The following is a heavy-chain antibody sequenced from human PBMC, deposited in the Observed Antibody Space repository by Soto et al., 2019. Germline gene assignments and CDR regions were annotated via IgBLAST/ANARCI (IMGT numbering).Heavy chain of an antibody. V-gene: IGHV4-34*01. CDR2: INDRGSI. CDR3: ARESHDILTGPPWVWYFDL. Sequence: QVQLQQWGAGPLRPLETLSLTCGVSGGSFSGYYWAWIRQSPGKGLEWIGEINDRGSINYNPALKSGVTISVDSSKNHYSLNLRSVTAADTAVYNCARESHDILTGPPWVWYFDLWGRGTLVTVSS. J-gene: IGHJ2*01. CDR1: GGSFSGYY. D-gene: IGHD3-9*01.